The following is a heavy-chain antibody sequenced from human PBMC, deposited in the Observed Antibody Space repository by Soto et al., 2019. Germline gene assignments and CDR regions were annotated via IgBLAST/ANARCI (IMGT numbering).Heavy chain of an antibody. CDR1: GYSFTSYW. Sequence: PGDSLNISCKASGYSFTSYWIGWVRQMPGKGLEWMGIIYPGDSDTRYSPSFPGQVTISADKSISPAYLQRSSLKASDTAMYCCACGVGSIGAVGTGGCYYYYGMDVWGQGTTVTVSS. CDR3: ACGVGSIGAVGTGGCYYYYGMDV. J-gene: IGHJ6*02. D-gene: IGHD6-6*01. CDR2: IYPGDSDT. V-gene: IGHV5-51*01.